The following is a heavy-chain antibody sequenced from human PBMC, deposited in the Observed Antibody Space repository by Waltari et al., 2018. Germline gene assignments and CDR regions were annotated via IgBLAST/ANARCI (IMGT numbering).Heavy chain of an antibody. CDR2: IYYRGDT. V-gene: IGHV4-39*07. Sequence: QLQLQESGPGLVKPSETLSLTCTVSGGSISDSNYYWGWIRQPPGKGLEWIGSIYYRGDTYHNSSLKSRVTISIDTSKNQFSLRLRSVTAADTAVYYCVRDERQLGPFDSWGQGALVTDSS. CDR1: GGSISDSNYY. J-gene: IGHJ4*02. CDR3: VRDERQLGPFDS. D-gene: IGHD6-6*01.